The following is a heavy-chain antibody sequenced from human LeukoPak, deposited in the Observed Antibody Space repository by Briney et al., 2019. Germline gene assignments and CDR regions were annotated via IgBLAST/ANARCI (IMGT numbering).Heavy chain of an antibody. CDR2: IYHTGDT. V-gene: IGHV4-4*07. J-gene: IGHJ4*01. Sequence: SETLSLTCSLSGGSFSNYYWHWIRQSAEKGLEWIGHIYHTGDTNDNPSLKSRLTISVDKSRNLFSLRLTSVTAADTAISYCARGGSKSWYPLMKWGQGTIVTVSS. CDR3: ARGGSKSWYPLMK. CDR1: GGSFSNYY. D-gene: IGHD6-13*01.